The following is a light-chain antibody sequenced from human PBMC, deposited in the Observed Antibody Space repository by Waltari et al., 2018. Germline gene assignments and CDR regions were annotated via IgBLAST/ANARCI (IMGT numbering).Light chain of an antibody. J-gene: IGKJ1*01. CDR3: QQYANTPRT. CDR1: QRVLYSPNNKTY. V-gene: IGKV4-1*01. CDR2: WAS. Sequence: DIVMTQSPDSLAVSLGERATVNCKSSQRVLYSPNNKTYLAGYQQKPGQPPKLLIYWASTRESGVPDRFSGSGSGTDFTLTISSLQAEDVAVYYCQQYANTPRTFGQGTTVEIK.